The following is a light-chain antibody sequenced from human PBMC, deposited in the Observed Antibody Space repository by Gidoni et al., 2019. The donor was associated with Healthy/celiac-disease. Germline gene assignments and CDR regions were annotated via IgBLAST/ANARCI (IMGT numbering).Light chain of an antibody. Sequence: IVLTQSPATLSLSPGERATLSCRARQSVSSYLAWYQQKPRQAPRLLIYDAYNRATGIPARFSGSGAGTDCTLTISSLEPEDFAVYYCQQRSNWPLSLTFGGGTKVEIK. CDR1: QSVSSY. J-gene: IGKJ4*01. CDR3: QQRSNWPLSLT. CDR2: DAY. V-gene: IGKV3-11*01.